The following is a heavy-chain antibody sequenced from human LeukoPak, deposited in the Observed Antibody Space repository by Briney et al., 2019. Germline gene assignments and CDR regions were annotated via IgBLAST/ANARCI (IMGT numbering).Heavy chain of an antibody. D-gene: IGHD3-3*01. CDR2: IYYSGST. J-gene: IGHJ4*02. Sequence: SETLSLTCTVSGGSISSSSYYWGWIRQPPGKGLEWIGSIYYSGSTYYNPSLKSRVTISVDTSKNQFSLKLSSMTAADTAVYYCATYDFWSSHYFDYWGQGTLVTVSS. V-gene: IGHV4-39*01. CDR3: ATYDFWSSHYFDY. CDR1: GGSISSSSYY.